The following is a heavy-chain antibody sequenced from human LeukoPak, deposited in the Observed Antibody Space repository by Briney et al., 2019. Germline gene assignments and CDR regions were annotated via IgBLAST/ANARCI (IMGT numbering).Heavy chain of an antibody. CDR2: ISSSSSYI. Sequence: GGSLRLSCAASGFTFSSYSMNWVRQAPGKGLEWVSSISSSSSYIYYADSVKGRFTISRDNAKNSLYLQMNSLRAEDTAVYYCARGRDCTNGVCYTAGYFDYWGQGTLVTVSS. CDR3: ARGRDCTNGVCYTAGYFDY. V-gene: IGHV3-21*01. J-gene: IGHJ4*02. CDR1: GFTFSSYS. D-gene: IGHD2-8*01.